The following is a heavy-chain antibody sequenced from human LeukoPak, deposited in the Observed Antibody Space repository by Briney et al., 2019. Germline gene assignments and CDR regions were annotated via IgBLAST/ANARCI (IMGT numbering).Heavy chain of an antibody. Sequence: SETLSLTCTVSGGSISSRSHYWGWIRQPPGKGLEWIGSIYYSGSTYYNPSLKSRVTISVDTSKNQFSLKLSSVTAADTAVYYCASGGVVVPAAPRVRYFQHWGQGTLVTVSP. CDR3: ASGGVVVPAAPRVRYFQH. D-gene: IGHD2-2*01. V-gene: IGHV4-39*01. CDR2: IYYSGST. CDR1: GGSISSRSHY. J-gene: IGHJ1*01.